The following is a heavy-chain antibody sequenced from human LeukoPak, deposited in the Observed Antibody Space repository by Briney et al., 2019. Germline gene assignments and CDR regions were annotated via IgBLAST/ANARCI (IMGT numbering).Heavy chain of an antibody. CDR3: ARTRPRGTERYYDFWSGYYSWFDP. D-gene: IGHD3-3*01. Sequence: ASVKVSCKASGYTFTSYGISWVRQAPGQGLEWMGWISAYNGNTNYAQKLQGRVTMTTDTSTSTAYMELRSLRSDDTGVYYCARTRPRGTERYYDFWSGYYSWFDPWGQGTLVTVSS. J-gene: IGHJ5*02. CDR2: ISAYNGNT. CDR1: GYTFTSYG. V-gene: IGHV1-18*01.